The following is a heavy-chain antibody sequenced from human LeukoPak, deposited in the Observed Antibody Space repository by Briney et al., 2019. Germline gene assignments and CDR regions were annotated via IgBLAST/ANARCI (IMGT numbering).Heavy chain of an antibody. Sequence: SETLSLTCTVSGGSISSYYWSWIRQPAGKGLEWIGRIYTSGSTNYNPSLKSRVTMSVDTSKNQFSLKLSSVTAADTAVYYCARDKAYYYDSSGYLNDAFDIWGQGTMVTVSS. CDR2: IYTSGST. D-gene: IGHD3-22*01. J-gene: IGHJ3*02. V-gene: IGHV4-4*07. CDR1: GGSISSYY. CDR3: ARDKAYYYDSSGYLNDAFDI.